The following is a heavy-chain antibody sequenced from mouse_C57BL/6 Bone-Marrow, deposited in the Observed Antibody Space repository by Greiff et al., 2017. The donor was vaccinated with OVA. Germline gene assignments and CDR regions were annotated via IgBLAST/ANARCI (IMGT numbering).Heavy chain of an antibody. CDR3: ARWDYGYDVRDFDY. CDR1: GYTFTSYW. D-gene: IGHD2-2*01. V-gene: IGHV1-59*01. CDR2: IDPSDSYT. Sequence: QVQLQQPGAELVRPGTSVKLSCKASGYTFTSYWMHWVKQRPGQGLEWIGVIDPSDSYTNYNQKFKGKATLTVDTSSSTAYMQLSSLTSEDSAVYYCARWDYGYDVRDFDYWGQGTTLTVSS. J-gene: IGHJ2*01.